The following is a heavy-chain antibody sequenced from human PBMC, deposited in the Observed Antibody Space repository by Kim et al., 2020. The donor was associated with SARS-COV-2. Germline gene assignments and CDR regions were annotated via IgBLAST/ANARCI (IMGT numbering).Heavy chain of an antibody. Sequence: GSLRLSCAASGFTFNNYAVSWVRQAPGKGLEWVSTISGSGGNTYYADSVKGRFTISRDNSKNTLYLQMISLRAEDTAVYYCAKVVGSTNSPYGSWGQGT. CDR1: GFTFNNYA. J-gene: IGHJ5*02. CDR2: ISGSGGNT. CDR3: AKVVGSTNSPYGS. V-gene: IGHV3-23*01. D-gene: IGHD1-26*01.